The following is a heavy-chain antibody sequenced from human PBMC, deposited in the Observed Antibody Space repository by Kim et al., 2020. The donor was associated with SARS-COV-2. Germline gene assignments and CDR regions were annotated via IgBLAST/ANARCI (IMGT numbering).Heavy chain of an antibody. CDR2: IYSGGST. CDR3: ARDHPPGRELAVGVSAFDI. J-gene: IGHJ3*02. Sequence: GGSLRLSCAASGFTVSSNYMSWVRQAPGKGLEWVSVIYSGGSTYYADSVKGRFTISRDNSKNTLYLQMNSLRAEDTAVYYCARDHPPGRELAVGVSAFDIWGQGTMVTVSS. CDR1: GFTVSSNY. D-gene: IGHD3-10*01. V-gene: IGHV3-53*01.